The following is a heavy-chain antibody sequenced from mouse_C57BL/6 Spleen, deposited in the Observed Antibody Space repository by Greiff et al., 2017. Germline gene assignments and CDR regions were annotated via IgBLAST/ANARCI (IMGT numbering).Heavy chain of an antibody. J-gene: IGHJ3*01. V-gene: IGHV1-26*01. Sequence: EVMLVESGPELVKPGASVKISCKASGYTFTDYYMNWVKQSHGKSLEWIGDINPNNGGTSYNQKFKGKATLTVDKSSSTAYMELRSLTSEDSAVYYCARGDSSGYVKFAYWGQGTLVTVSA. CDR2: INPNNGGT. CDR3: ARGDSSGYVKFAY. D-gene: IGHD3-2*02. CDR1: GYTFTDYY.